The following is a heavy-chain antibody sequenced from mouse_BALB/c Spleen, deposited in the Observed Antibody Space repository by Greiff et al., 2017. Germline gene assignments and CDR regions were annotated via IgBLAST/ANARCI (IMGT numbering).Heavy chain of an antibody. D-gene: IGHD2-14*01. Sequence: EVKLLESGPGLVKPSQSLSLTCTVTGYSITSDYAWNWIRQFPGNKLEWMGYISYSGSTSYNPSLKSRISITRDTSKNQFFLQLNSVTTEDTATYYCARGEVRLGGDYWGQGTTLTVSS. CDR1: GYSITSDYA. CDR3: ARGEVRLGGDY. V-gene: IGHV3-2*02. J-gene: IGHJ2*01. CDR2: ISYSGST.